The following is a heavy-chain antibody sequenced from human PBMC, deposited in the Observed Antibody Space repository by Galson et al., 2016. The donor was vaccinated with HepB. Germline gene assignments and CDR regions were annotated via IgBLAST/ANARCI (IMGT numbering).Heavy chain of an antibody. CDR1: GFTFGDYA. J-gene: IGHJ6*04. V-gene: IGHV3-49*03. CDR2: IRSRAYGGTT. CDR3: TRALERRRSGYSGYQYDYYGMDV. D-gene: IGHD5-12*01. Sequence: SLRLSCATSGFTFGDYAMSWFRQAPGKGPEWVGFIRSRAYGGTTEYAASVQGKFTFSRDDSRSIAYLQMNSLKTEDTAVYYCTRALERRRSGYSGYQYDYYGMDVWGKGTTVTVSS.